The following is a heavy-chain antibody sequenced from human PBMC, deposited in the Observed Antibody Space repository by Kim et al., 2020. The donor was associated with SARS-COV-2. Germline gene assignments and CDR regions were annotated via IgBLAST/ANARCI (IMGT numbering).Heavy chain of an antibody. V-gene: IGHV3-7*01. CDR2: IKQDGSEK. CDR3: ARELLLWFGESHVAFDI. J-gene: IGHJ3*02. D-gene: IGHD3-10*01. Sequence: GGSLRLSCAASGFTFSSYWMSWVRQAPGKGLEWVANIKQDGSEKYYVDSVKGRFTISRDNAKNSLYLQMNSLRAEDTAVYYCARELLLWFGESHVAFDIWGQGTMVTVSS. CDR1: GFTFSSYW.